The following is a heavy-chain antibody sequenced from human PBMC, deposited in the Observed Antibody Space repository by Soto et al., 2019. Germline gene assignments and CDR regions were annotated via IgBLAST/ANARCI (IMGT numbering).Heavy chain of an antibody. CDR2: FHFSGSV. D-gene: IGHD2-21*02. Sequence: QVQLQQSGPGLVKPSQTLSLTCTVSGGSISGDYYHWTWIRQSPGKGLEWIGYFHFSGSVLYNPSFKSRPTISVDTSKNQFSLHLRSVTAADTAVYFCAREDDGGDRDYYGLDVWGQGTTVTVSS. V-gene: IGHV4-30-4*08. CDR3: AREDDGGDRDYYGLDV. J-gene: IGHJ6*02. CDR1: GGSISGDYYH.